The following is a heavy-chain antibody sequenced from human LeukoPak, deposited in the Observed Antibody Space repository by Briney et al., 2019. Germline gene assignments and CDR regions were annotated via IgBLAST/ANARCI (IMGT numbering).Heavy chain of an antibody. CDR1: GFTFSTYA. D-gene: IGHD3-22*01. V-gene: IGHV3-23*01. CDR3: AKDRPNYHESNGHYYRPNGDY. CDR2: ISSSGERT. J-gene: IGHJ4*02. Sequence: GGSLRLSCAASGFTFSTYAMSWVRQAPGKGLEWVSSISSSGERTFYADSVKDRFTISRDNSENTLYLQMSRLRAEDTAVYYCAKDRPNYHESNGHYYRPNGDYWGQGNLVTVSS.